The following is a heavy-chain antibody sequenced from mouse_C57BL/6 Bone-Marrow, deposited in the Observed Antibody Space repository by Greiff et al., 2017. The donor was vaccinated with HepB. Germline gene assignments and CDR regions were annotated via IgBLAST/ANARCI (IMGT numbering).Heavy chain of an antibody. V-gene: IGHV5-15*01. CDR1: GFTFSDYG. D-gene: IGHD1-1*01. J-gene: IGHJ4*01. Sequence: EVQGVESGGGLVQPGGSLKLSCAASGFTFSDYGMSWVRQASRKGPVWVAFISNLAYSIYYADTLTGRFTISRVDAKNTLYLEMSSLRSEDTGMYYCARHNYGFHAIDYWCQGTSFTVSS. CDR3: ARHNYGFHAIDY. CDR2: ISNLAYSI.